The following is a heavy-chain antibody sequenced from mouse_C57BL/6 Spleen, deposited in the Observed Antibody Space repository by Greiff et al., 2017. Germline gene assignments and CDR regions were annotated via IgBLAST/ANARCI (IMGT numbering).Heavy chain of an antibody. CDR2: IQPNSGST. V-gene: IGHV1-64*01. D-gene: IGHD3-2*02. J-gene: IGHJ3*01. CDR3: ARPHSAGYPAWFAY. Sequence: QVQLQQPGAELVKPGASVTLSCTASGYTFTRYWMHWVKQRPGQGLEWVGMIQPNSGSTNYNEKFKSKATLTVDKSSSPAYMQLSSLTSEDAAVYDCARPHSAGYPAWFAYWGQGTLVTVSA. CDR1: GYTFTRYW.